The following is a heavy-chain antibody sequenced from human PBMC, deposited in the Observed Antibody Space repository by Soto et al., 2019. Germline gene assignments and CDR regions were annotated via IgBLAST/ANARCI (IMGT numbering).Heavy chain of an antibody. D-gene: IGHD3-22*01. Sequence: GASVKVSCKASGDTFSSYAISWVRQAPGQGLEWMGWIIAIIGKANYAQKFQGRVTITADESASTAYMELSSLRSEDTAVYYCARDSRSDERSGSCSRGSSHWGKGTL. V-gene: IGHV1-69*13. CDR1: GDTFSSYA. CDR3: ARDSRSDERSGSCSRGSSH. CDR2: IIAIIGKA. J-gene: IGHJ4*02.